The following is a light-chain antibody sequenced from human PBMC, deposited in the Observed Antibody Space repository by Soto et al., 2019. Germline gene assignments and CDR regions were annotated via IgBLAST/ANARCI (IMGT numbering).Light chain of an antibody. CDR2: DKS. CDR1: QSVAGS. V-gene: IGKV3-11*01. CDR3: QQRSNRIT. Sequence: EFVLTQSPATLSLSPGERDILSCRASQSVAGSLAWYQQKPGQAPRLLIYDKSTRAAAIPARFSGSGSGTDFTLTGSSLEPEDFALYYCQQRSNRITFGQGTRLEIK. J-gene: IGKJ5*01.